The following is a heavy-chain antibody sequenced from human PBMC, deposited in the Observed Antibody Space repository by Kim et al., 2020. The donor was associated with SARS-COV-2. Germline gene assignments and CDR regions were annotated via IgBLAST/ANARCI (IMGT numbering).Heavy chain of an antibody. J-gene: IGHJ4*02. Sequence: GGSLRLSCAASGFTFSDYYMSWIRQAPGKGLEWVSYISSSSSYTNYADSVKGRFTISRDNAKNSLYLQMNSLRAEDTAVYYCARGSRRGYGDYGYWGQGTLVTVSS. CDR1: GFTFSDYY. D-gene: IGHD4-17*01. CDR3: ARGSRRGYGDYGY. V-gene: IGHV3-11*03. CDR2: ISSSSSYT.